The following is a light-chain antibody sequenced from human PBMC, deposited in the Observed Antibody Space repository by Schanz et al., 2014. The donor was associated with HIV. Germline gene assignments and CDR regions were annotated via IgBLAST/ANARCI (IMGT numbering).Light chain of an antibody. CDR2: DAS. V-gene: IGKV3D-15*02. CDR1: HSVDSY. CDR3: QQYGSSRWT. Sequence: PGERATLSCRASHSVDSYLVWYQQKPGQAPRLLIYDASNRAAGIPARFSGSGSGTDFTLTISSLQSEDFAVYYCQQYGSSRWTFGQGTKVEIK. J-gene: IGKJ1*01.